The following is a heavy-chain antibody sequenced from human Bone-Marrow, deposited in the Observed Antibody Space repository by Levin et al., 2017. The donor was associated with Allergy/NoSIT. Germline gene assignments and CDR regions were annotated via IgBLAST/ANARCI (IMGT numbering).Heavy chain of an antibody. CDR1: GYTFTSFD. CDR3: ARGELGSGYLFDY. V-gene: IGHV1-8*01. D-gene: IGHD5-12*01. J-gene: IGHJ4*02. CDR2: MYPNSDNA. Sequence: GESLKISCKTSGYTFTSFDINWVRQATGQGLEWMGWMYPNSDNAGYAQKFQGRVTMTRNTSISTAYMELSSPRSEDTAIYYCARGELGSGYLFDYWGQGTLVTVSS.